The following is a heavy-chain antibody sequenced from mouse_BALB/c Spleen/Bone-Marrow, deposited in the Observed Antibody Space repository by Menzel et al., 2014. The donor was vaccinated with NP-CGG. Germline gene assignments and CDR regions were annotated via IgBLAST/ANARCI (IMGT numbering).Heavy chain of an antibody. CDR3: ARSGSSSGYFDY. D-gene: IGHD1-1*01. CDR1: GFTFSSFG. Sequence: EVKLVDSGGGLVQPGGSRKLSCAASGFTFSSFGMHWVRRAPEKGLEWVAYISSGSSTVYYADKVMGRFTISRDNPKNTLFLQMTSLRSEDTAMYYCARSGSSSGYFDYWGQGTTLTVSS. V-gene: IGHV5-17*02. J-gene: IGHJ2*01. CDR2: ISSGSSTV.